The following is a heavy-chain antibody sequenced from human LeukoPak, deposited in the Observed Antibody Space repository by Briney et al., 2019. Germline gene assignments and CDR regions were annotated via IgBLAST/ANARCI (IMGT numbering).Heavy chain of an antibody. CDR3: ARIGHEDYYLDY. J-gene: IGHJ4*02. CDR2: IYYSGST. CDR1: GGSISSSSYY. V-gene: IGHV4-39*07. Sequence: PSETLSLTCTVSGGSISSSSYYWGWIRQPPGKGLEWIGSIYYSGSTYYNPSLKSRVTISVDTSKNQFSLKLSSVTAADTAVYYCARIGHEDYYLDYWGQGTLVTVSS.